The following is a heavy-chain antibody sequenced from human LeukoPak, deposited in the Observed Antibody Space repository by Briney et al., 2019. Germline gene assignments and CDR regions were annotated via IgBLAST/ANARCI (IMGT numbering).Heavy chain of an antibody. J-gene: IGHJ4*02. D-gene: IGHD5-24*01. CDR2: ISGSGGST. CDR3: AKFGDGDDYNLDY. V-gene: IGHV3-23*01. CDR1: GFTFSSYA. Sequence: GGSLRLSCAASGFTFSSYAMSWVRQAPGKGLEWVSTISGSGGSTYYADSVKGRFTISRDSSKNTLYLQMNSLRAEDTAVYYCAKFGDGDDYNLDYWGQGSLVTVSS.